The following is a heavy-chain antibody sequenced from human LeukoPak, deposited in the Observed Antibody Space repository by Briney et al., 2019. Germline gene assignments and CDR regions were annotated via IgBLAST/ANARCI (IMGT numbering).Heavy chain of an antibody. V-gene: IGHV3-23*01. CDR2: ISGSGGST. D-gene: IGHD3-10*01. CDR1: GFTFSSYA. CDR3: ARGFMVRGVTSTFDY. J-gene: IGHJ4*02. Sequence: PGGSLRLSCAASGFTFSSYAMSWVRQAPGKGLEWVSAISGSGGSTYYADSVKGRFTISRDNSKNTLYLQMNSLRAEDTAVYYCARGFMVRGVTSTFDYWGQGTLVTVSS.